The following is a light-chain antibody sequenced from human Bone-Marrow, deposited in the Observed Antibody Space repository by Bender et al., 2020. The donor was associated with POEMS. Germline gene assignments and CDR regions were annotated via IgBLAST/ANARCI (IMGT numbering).Light chain of an antibody. CDR1: QLGDQY. J-gene: IGLJ1*01. Sequence: SYGLTQPPSVSVSPGHTANITCSGDQLGDQYASWYQLKPRQSPVLVIYEDNKWPSGIPERFSGSNSGNTATLSISETQAMDETDYYCQTWDNSTSYVFGTGTKVNVL. CDR2: EDN. CDR3: QTWDNSTSYV. V-gene: IGLV3-1*01.